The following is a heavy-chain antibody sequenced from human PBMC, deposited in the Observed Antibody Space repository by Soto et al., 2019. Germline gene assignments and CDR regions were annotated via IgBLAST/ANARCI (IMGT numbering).Heavy chain of an antibody. V-gene: IGHV3-30*18. CDR2: ISYDGSNK. D-gene: IGHD3-9*01. Sequence: QVQLVESGGGVVQPGRSLRLSCAASGFTFSSYGMHWVRQAPGKGLEWVAVISYDGSNKYYADSVKGRFTISRDNSKNTLYLRMNSLRAEDTAVYYCAKGLTGYDLDYWGQGTLVTVSS. J-gene: IGHJ4*02. CDR1: GFTFSSYG. CDR3: AKGLTGYDLDY.